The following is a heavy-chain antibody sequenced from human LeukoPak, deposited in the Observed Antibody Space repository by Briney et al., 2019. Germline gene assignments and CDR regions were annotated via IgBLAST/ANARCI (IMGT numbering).Heavy chain of an antibody. Sequence: PGGSLRLSCAASGFTFSSYNMNWVRQAPGKGLEWVSSICSSGDYIYYADSVKGRFTISRDNAKNSLYLQMNSLRVEDTAVYYCARVKGYTSLSWSWFDPWGQGTLVTVSS. CDR2: ICSSGDYI. J-gene: IGHJ5*02. CDR1: GFTFSSYN. CDR3: ARVKGYTSLSWSWFDP. V-gene: IGHV3-21*01. D-gene: IGHD6-19*01.